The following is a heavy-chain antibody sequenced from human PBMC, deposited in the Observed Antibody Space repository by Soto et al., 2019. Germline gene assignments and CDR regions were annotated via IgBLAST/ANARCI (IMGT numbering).Heavy chain of an antibody. J-gene: IGHJ4*02. Sequence: QITLKESGPTLVKPTQTLTLTCTFSGFSLSTRGVGVGWIRQPPGKALEWLALLYWDDDKGYSPSLKSRLTITKDTPKTQLVLTAPNTDPVDTATYYCAHRARGYSSYFDYWGQGTLVTVSS. V-gene: IGHV2-5*02. D-gene: IGHD5-18*01. CDR2: LYWDDDK. CDR1: GFSLSTRGVG. CDR3: AHRARGYSSYFDY.